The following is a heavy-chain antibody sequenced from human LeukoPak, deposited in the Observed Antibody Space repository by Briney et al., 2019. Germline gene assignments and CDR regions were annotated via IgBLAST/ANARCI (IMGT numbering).Heavy chain of an antibody. CDR1: GYSFTSYC. Sequence: GEPLRISCKGSGYSFTSYCITWVRQMPGKGLEWMGRIDPSDSSTNYSPSFQGHVTISTDKSISTVYLQWSSLKASDTAMYYCARHPSYYDTSGYLVDCYFDYWGQGTLVTVSS. V-gene: IGHV5-10-1*01. J-gene: IGHJ4*02. CDR3: ARHPSYYDTSGYLVDCYFDY. D-gene: IGHD3-22*01. CDR2: IDPSDSST.